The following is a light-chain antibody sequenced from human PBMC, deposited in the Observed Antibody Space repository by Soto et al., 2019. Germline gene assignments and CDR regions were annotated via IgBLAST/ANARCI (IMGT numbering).Light chain of an antibody. J-gene: IGKJ1*01. Sequence: DIQMTQSPSTLSASVGDRVTITCRASQNINNWLAWYQQKSGKAPKLLIYKASSLQSGVPARFSGGGSGTEFTLTISSMQPDDFAPYYYQQYDAYVWSLGQGTTVDIK. CDR2: KAS. CDR3: QQYDAYVWS. V-gene: IGKV1-5*03. CDR1: QNINNW.